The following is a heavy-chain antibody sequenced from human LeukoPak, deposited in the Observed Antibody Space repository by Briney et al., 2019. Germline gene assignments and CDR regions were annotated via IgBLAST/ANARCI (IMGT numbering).Heavy chain of an antibody. V-gene: IGHV3-21*01. CDR3: ARVYSNYGTRRSYFDY. CDR2: ISSSSSYI. J-gene: IGHJ4*02. CDR1: GFTFSSYS. Sequence: GGSLRLSCAASGFTFSSYSMNWVRQAPGKGLEWVSSISSSSSYIYYADSVKGRFTISRDNAKNSLYLHMNSLRAEDTAVYYCARVYSNYGTRRSYFDYWGQGTLVTVSS. D-gene: IGHD4-11*01.